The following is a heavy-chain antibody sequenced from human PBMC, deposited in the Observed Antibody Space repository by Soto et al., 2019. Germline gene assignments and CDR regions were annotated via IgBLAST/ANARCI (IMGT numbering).Heavy chain of an antibody. D-gene: IGHD2-15*01. Sequence: QVQLVQSGAEVKKPGASVKVSCKASGYTFTSYAMHWVRQAPGQRLEWMGWINAGNGNTKYSQKFQGRITITRDTSASTAYMELRSLRSEDTAVYYCARAALDIVVVVAATPWFDPWGQGTLVTVSS. CDR2: INAGNGNT. J-gene: IGHJ5*02. V-gene: IGHV1-3*01. CDR3: ARAALDIVVVVAATPWFDP. CDR1: GYTFTSYA.